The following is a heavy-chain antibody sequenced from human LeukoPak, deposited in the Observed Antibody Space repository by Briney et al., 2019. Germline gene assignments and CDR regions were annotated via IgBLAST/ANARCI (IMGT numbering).Heavy chain of an antibody. Sequence: LGTLCLSCIVSGDSISSSTYYWAWIRQPPGKGLESIVSNSHTGTTSYKPSLRSQVTISVDASKIQFSLRLNSVTAADTAVYFCTRELWGVADYWGQGTLVTVSS. J-gene: IGHJ4*02. CDR1: GDSISSSTYY. V-gene: IGHV4-39*02. CDR2: NSHTGTT. CDR3: TRELWGVADY. D-gene: IGHD3-10*01.